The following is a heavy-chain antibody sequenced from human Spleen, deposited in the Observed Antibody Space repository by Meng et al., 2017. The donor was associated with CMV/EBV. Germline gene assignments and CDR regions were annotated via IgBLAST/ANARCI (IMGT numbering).Heavy chain of an antibody. Sequence: GGSLRLSCAASGFTFSSYEMNWVRQAPGKGLEWVAFIRYDGTNAYYGDSVQGRLTISRDNFKNKVYLQMRTLRVDDTALYNCVKDSGGEGDMDVWGQGTTVTVSS. CDR2: IRYDGTNA. V-gene: IGHV3-30*02. CDR1: GFTFSSYE. CDR3: VKDSGGEGDMDV. D-gene: IGHD3-10*01. J-gene: IGHJ6*02.